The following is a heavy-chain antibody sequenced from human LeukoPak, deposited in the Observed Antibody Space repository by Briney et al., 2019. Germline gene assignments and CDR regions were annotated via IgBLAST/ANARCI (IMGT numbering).Heavy chain of an antibody. CDR2: INHSGGST. CDR3: ARENWGYSSSWPQLFYYYYYYGMDV. Sequence: GGSLRLSCAASGFTFSSYAMSWVRQAPGKGLEWVSAINHSGGSTYYADSVKGRFTISRDNSKNTLYLQMNSLRAEDTAVYYCARENWGYSSSWPQLFYYYYYYGMDVWGQGTTVTVSS. J-gene: IGHJ6*02. D-gene: IGHD6-13*01. V-gene: IGHV3-23*01. CDR1: GFTFSSYA.